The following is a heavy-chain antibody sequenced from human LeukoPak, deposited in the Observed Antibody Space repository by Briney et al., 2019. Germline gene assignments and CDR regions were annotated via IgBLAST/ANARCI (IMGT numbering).Heavy chain of an antibody. CDR3: AREDRIVVVYFDY. J-gene: IGHJ4*02. V-gene: IGHV4-59*12. CDR1: GGSISSYY. D-gene: IGHD3-22*01. Sequence: SETLSLTCTVSGGSISSYYWSWIRQPPGKGLEWIGSIYYSGSTYYNPSLKSRVTISVDTSKNQFSLKLSSVTAADTAVYYCAREDRIVVVYFDYWGQGTLVTVSS. CDR2: IYYSGST.